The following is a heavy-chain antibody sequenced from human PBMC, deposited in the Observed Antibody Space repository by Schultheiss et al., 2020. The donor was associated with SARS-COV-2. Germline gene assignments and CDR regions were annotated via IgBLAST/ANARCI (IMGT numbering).Heavy chain of an antibody. D-gene: IGHD2-15*01. J-gene: IGHJ5*02. CDR3: AKEKDIVVVVAWFDP. V-gene: IGHV3-15*01. Sequence: SCAASGFTFSNAWMSWVRQAPGKGLEWVGRIKSKTDGGTTDYAAPVKGRFTISRDDSKSIAYLQMNSLKTEDTAVYYCAKEKDIVVVVAWFDPWGQGTLVTVSS. CDR2: IKSKTDGGTT. CDR1: GFTFSNAW.